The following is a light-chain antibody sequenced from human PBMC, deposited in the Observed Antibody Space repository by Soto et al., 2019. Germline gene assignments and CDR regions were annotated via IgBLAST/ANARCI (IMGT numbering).Light chain of an antibody. CDR3: SSYRDTSKLV. CDR2: EVN. CDR1: SSDVGGYDY. J-gene: IGLJ1*01. V-gene: IGLV2-14*01. Sequence: QSALTQPASVSASPGQSITISCSGSSSDVGGYDYVSWYQQHPDKAPILVIYEVNNRPSGVSDRFSGSKSANTASLTISGVQADDEADYYCSSYRDTSKLVFGPGTKLTVL.